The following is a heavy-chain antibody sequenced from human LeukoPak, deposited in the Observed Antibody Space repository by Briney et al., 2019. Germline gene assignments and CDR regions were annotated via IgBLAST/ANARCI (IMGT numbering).Heavy chain of an antibody. D-gene: IGHD6-19*01. CDR1: GFSFSSYE. J-gene: IGHJ5*02. V-gene: IGHV3-48*03. CDR2: ISSSGSAI. CDR3: ARDSSYSSGWYDAWFDP. Sequence: GGSLSLSCAASGFSFSSYEMNWVRQAPGKGLEWVSYISSSGSAIYYADSVKGRFTISRDNAKNSLFLQMNSLRAEDTAVYFCARDSSYSSGWYDAWFDPWGQGTLVTVSS.